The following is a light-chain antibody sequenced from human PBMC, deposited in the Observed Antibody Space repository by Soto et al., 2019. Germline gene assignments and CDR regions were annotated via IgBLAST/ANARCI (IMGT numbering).Light chain of an antibody. V-gene: IGKV3-20*01. CDR2: STS. Sequence: EIVLTQSPGTLSLSPGERATLSCRASQSMSSSYLAWYQQKPGQAPRLLIYSTSSRATGIPDRFSGSGSGTDFTLTISRLEPEDFAVYYCQQYGSSPRTFGQGTKV. CDR3: QQYGSSPRT. CDR1: QSMSSSY. J-gene: IGKJ1*01.